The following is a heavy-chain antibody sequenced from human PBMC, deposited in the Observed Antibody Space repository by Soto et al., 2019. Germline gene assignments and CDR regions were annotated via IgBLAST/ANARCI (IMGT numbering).Heavy chain of an antibody. Sequence: RGGSLRLSCAASGFTYSSYEMNFVRHAPGKGLEWVSYISSSGSTIYYADSVKGRFTISRDNAKNSLYLQMNSLRAEDTDVYYCAKTKLRAWYFDLWGRGTPVTVSS. D-gene: IGHD2-15*01. CDR1: GFTYSSYE. J-gene: IGHJ2*01. CDR3: AKTKLRAWYFDL. V-gene: IGHV3-48*03. CDR2: ISSSGSTI.